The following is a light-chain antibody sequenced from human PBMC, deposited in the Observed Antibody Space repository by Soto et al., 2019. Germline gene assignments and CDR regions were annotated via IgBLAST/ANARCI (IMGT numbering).Light chain of an antibody. CDR2: AAS. J-gene: IGKJ3*01. Sequence: DIQMTQSPSSVSASVGDRVTITCRASQGISNWLAWYQQKPGKAPSLLIHAASSLQSGVPSRFSGSGYGTDSTFTISSLQPEDFATSLCQQANSLPATVGTGTKVDIK. CDR1: QGISNW. V-gene: IGKV1-12*01. CDR3: QQANSLPAT.